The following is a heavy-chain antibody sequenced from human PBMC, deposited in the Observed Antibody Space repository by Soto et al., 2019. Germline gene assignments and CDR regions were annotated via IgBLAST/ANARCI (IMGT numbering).Heavy chain of an antibody. CDR1: GFTLSGYA. Sequence: GGSLRLSCAASGFTLSGYAMDWVRQAPGKGLEYVSGISSNGVGTYCANSVQGRFTISRDNSKNTVYLQMGSLRPEDMAVYYCARRARPDFYYMDVWGKGTTVTVSS. CDR2: ISSNGVGT. J-gene: IGHJ6*03. CDR3: ARRARPDFYYMDV. D-gene: IGHD6-6*01. V-gene: IGHV3-64*01.